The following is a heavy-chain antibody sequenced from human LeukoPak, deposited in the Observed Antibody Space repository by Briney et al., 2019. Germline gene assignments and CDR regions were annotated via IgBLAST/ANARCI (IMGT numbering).Heavy chain of an antibody. V-gene: IGHV3-53*01. D-gene: IGHD1-14*01. Sequence: GGSLRLSCAASGFTFSNYAMSWVRQAPGKGLEWVSVIYSGGSTYYADSVKGRFTISRDNSKNTLYLQMNSLRAEDTAVYYCAGMGPQRYRFDYWGQGTLVTVSS. CDR2: IYSGGST. CDR3: AGMGPQRYRFDY. J-gene: IGHJ4*02. CDR1: GFTFSNYA.